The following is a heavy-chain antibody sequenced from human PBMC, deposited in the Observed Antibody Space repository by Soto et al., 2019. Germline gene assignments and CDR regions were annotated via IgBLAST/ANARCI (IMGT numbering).Heavy chain of an antibody. CDR2: IRGTGLNT. V-gene: IGHV3-23*01. CDR3: AKRASPANIDNWFDP. Sequence: GGSLRLSCVGAGFVFKNFAINWVRQPPGKGLEWVSVIRGTGLNTYYAASVKGRFNISRDNSKNTVYLQMDSLKVEDTAVYYCAKRASPANIDNWFDPWGPGTQVTVSS. J-gene: IGHJ5*02. CDR1: GFVFKNFA.